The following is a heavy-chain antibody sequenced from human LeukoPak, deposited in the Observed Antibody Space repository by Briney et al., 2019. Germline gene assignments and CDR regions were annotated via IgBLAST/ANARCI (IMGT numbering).Heavy chain of an antibody. J-gene: IGHJ3*02. CDR1: SYTFTRYG. V-gene: IGHV1-18*01. Sequence: ASVKVSCKASSYTFTRYGISWVRQAPGQGLEWMGWISGSNGNTNYAQKFQGRVSMTADTSTSTAYMELRSLRADDTAVYYCARGLAAVAGRDDAFDIWGQGTMVTVSS. D-gene: IGHD6-19*01. CDR2: ISGSNGNT. CDR3: ARGLAAVAGRDDAFDI.